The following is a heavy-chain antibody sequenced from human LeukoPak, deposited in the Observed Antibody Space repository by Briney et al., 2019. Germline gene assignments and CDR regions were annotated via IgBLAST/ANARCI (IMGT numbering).Heavy chain of an antibody. CDR3: ARGLFDY. CDR1: GYTFTGYY. CDR2: FDPEDGET. J-gene: IGHJ4*02. D-gene: IGHD3-10*01. Sequence: ASVKVSCKASGYTFTGYYMHWVRQAPGKGLEWMGGFDPEDGETIYAQKFQGRVTMTEDTSTDTAYMELSSLRSEDTAVYYCARGLFDYWGQGTLVTVSS. V-gene: IGHV1-24*01.